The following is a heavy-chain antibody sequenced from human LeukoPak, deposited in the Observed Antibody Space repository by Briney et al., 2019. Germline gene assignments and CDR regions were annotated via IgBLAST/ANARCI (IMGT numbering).Heavy chain of an antibody. D-gene: IGHD4-23*01. CDR3: AKRQGYGGNSKAFDY. Sequence: ASVKVSCKAPGYTFTGYYMHWVRQAPGQGLEWMGWINPKSDETNYAQKFQGRVTVTRDTSISTAYMELSGLRSDDTAVYYCAKRQGYGGNSKAFDYWGQGTLVTVSS. CDR1: GYTFTGYY. J-gene: IGHJ4*02. CDR2: INPKSDET. V-gene: IGHV1-2*02.